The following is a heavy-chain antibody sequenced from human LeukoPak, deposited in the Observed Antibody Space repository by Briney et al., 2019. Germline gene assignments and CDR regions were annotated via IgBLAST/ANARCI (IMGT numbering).Heavy chain of an antibody. J-gene: IGHJ4*02. Sequence: GGSLRLSCAASGFTFSSYAMHWVRQAPGKGLEWVAVISYDGSNKYYADSVKGRFTISRDNSENTLYLQMNSLRAEDTAVYYCARGWGFGDWGQGTLVTVSS. CDR2: ISYDGSNK. V-gene: IGHV3-30*04. CDR3: ARGWGFGD. D-gene: IGHD3-10*01. CDR1: GFTFSSYA.